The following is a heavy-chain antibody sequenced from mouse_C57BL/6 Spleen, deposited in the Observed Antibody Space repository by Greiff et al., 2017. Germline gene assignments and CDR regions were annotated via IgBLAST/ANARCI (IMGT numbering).Heavy chain of an antibody. Sequence: VKLMESGGGLVKPGGSLKLSCAASGFTFSSYTMSWVRQTPEKRLEWVATISGGGGNTYYPDSVKGRFTISRDNAKNTLYLQMSSLRSEDTALYYCAINWDSFAYWGQGTLVTVSA. V-gene: IGHV5-9*01. J-gene: IGHJ3*01. CDR2: ISGGGGNT. D-gene: IGHD4-1*01. CDR3: AINWDSFAY. CDR1: GFTFSSYT.